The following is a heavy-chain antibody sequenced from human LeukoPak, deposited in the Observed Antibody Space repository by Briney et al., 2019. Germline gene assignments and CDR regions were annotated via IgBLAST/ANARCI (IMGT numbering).Heavy chain of an antibody. D-gene: IGHD3-9*01. J-gene: IGHJ4*02. CDR3: ARARGYFDWLDY. CDR1: GFTVSSNY. V-gene: IGHV3-53*01. Sequence: GGSLRLSCAASGFTVSSNYMSWVRQAPGKGLEWVSVIYSGGSTYYADSVKGRFTISRDNSKNTLYLQMNSLRAEDTAVYYCARARGYFDWLDYWGQGTLVTVSS. CDR2: IYSGGST.